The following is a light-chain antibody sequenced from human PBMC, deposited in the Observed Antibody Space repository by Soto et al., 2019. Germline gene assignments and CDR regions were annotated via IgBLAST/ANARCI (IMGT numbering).Light chain of an antibody. CDR2: KAS. Sequence: IQVTQSPSSLSASVGDRVTITCRASQTISSWLAWYQQKPGKAPKLLIYKASTLKSGVPSRFSGSGSGTEFTLTITGLQPDDFATYYCQQYNTYWTFGQGTKVDIK. CDR3: QQYNTYWT. V-gene: IGKV1-5*03. J-gene: IGKJ1*01. CDR1: QTISSW.